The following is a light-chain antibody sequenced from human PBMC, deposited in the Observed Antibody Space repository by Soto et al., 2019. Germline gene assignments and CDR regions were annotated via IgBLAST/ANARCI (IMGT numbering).Light chain of an antibody. Sequence: QSALTQPPSASGSPGQSVTISCTGTSSDVGGYNYVSWYQQHPGKAPKLMIYEVTKRPSGVPDRFSGSKSGNTASLTVSGLQAEDEADYYCSSYAASNSVVFGTGTKVTVL. CDR1: SSDVGGYNY. V-gene: IGLV2-8*01. CDR2: EVT. J-gene: IGLJ1*01. CDR3: SSYAASNSVV.